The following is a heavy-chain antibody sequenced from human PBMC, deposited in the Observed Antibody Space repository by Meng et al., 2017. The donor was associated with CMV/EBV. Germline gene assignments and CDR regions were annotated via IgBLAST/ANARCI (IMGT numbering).Heavy chain of an antibody. V-gene: IGHV3-23*01. CDR2: ISGSGGST. CDR3: AKESGTYYIVGFDP. D-gene: IGHD1-26*01. Sequence: GESLKISCAASGFTFSSYAMSWVRQAPGKGLEWVSAISGSGGSTYYADSVKGRFTISRDNSKNTLYLQMNSLRAEDTAVYYCAKESGTYYIVGFDPWGQGTLVTVSS. J-gene: IGHJ5*02. CDR1: GFTFSSYA.